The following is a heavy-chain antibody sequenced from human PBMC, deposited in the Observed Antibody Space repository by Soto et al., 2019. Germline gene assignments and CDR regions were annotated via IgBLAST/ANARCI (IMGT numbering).Heavy chain of an antibody. CDR3: ARHFVAEGVTTLDY. D-gene: IGHD4-17*01. CDR1: GGSISSSSYY. Sequence: PSETLSLTCTVSGGSISSSSYYWGWIRQPPGKGLEWIGSIYYSGSTYYNPSLKSRVTISVDTSKNQFSLKLSSVTAADTAVYYCARHFVAEGVTTLDYWGQGTLVTVSS. CDR2: IYYSGST. V-gene: IGHV4-39*01. J-gene: IGHJ4*02.